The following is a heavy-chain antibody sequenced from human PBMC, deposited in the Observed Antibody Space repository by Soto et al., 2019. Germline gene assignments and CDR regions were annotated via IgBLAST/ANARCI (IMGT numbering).Heavy chain of an antibody. D-gene: IGHD6-19*01. Sequence: SETLSLTCTVSGGSISHHYWSWIRQPPGKGLEWIGYIYYSGSTNYNSSLQSRVTISVDTFKNQCSLKLSSVTAADTAVYYCARLAGNSYFQHWGQGNLVTVSS. CDR3: ARLAGNSYFQH. CDR1: GGSISHHY. V-gene: IGHV4-59*11. J-gene: IGHJ1*01. CDR2: IYYSGST.